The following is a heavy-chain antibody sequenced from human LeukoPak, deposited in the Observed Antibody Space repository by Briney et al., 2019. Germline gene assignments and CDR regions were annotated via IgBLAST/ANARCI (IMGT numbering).Heavy chain of an antibody. Sequence: GASVKVSCKASGGTFTSYAISWVRQAPGQGLEWMGGIIPIFGTANYAQKFQGRVTITAAKSTSTAYMGLSSLRSEDTAVYYCARAVGYSYGSLDYWGQGTLVTVSS. CDR2: IIPIFGTA. D-gene: IGHD5-18*01. CDR1: GGTFTSYA. J-gene: IGHJ4*02. V-gene: IGHV1-69*06. CDR3: ARAVGYSYGSLDY.